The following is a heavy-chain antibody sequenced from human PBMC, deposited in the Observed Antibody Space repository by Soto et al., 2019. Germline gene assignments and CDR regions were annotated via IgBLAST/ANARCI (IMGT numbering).Heavy chain of an antibody. CDR2: IYYSGST. CDR3: ARALTYYDFWSGYHPGMDV. V-gene: IGHV4-59*01. Sequence: ETLSLTCTVSGGSISSYYWSWIRQPPGKGLEWIGYIYYSGSTNYNPSLKSRVTISVDTSKNQFSLKLSSVTAADTAVYYCARALTYYDFWSGYHPGMDVWGQGTTVTVSS. J-gene: IGHJ6*02. D-gene: IGHD3-3*01. CDR1: GGSISSYY.